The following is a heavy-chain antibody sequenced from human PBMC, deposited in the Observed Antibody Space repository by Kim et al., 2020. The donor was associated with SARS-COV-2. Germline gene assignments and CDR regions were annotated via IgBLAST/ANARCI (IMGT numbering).Heavy chain of an antibody. CDR3: AGQVDIDL. V-gene: IGHV4-61*02. CDR1: GGSISSGSYY. J-gene: IGHJ2*01. Sequence: SETLSLTCTVSGGSISSGSYYWSWIRQPAGKGLEWIGRIYTSGSTNYNPSLKSRVTISVDTSKNQFSLKLSSVTAADTAVYYCAGQVDIDLWGRGTLVTVSS. CDR2: IYTSGST. D-gene: IGHD2-2*01.